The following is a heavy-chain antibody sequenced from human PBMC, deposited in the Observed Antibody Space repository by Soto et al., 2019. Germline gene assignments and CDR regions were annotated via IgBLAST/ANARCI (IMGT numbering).Heavy chain of an antibody. CDR2: ISHSGST. CDR3: ARGAAMVDY. J-gene: IGHJ4*02. D-gene: IGHD5-18*01. Sequence: QLQLQESGSGLVKPSQTLSLTCAVSGGSISSGGYSWSWIRQPPGKGLECIGYISHSGSTYYNPPLKSRVTISVDRSKNQSSLKLSSVTAPVTAVYYCARGAAMVDYWGQGTLVTVSS. CDR1: GGSISSGGYS. V-gene: IGHV4-30-2*01.